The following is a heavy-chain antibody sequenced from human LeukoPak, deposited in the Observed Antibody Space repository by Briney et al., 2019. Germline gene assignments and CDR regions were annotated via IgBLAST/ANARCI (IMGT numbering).Heavy chain of an antibody. V-gene: IGHV3-48*02. CDR2: ISITSTTI. CDR1: GCTFSSFS. J-gene: IGHJ4*02. D-gene: IGHD3-10*01. CDR3: ARDMNYYGSGNYWGY. Sequence: PGGSLRLSCAASGCTFSSFSMNWVRQAPGKGLEWVAYISITSTTIYYADSVKGRFTISRDNAKNSLYLQMNSLRDEDTAVYYCARDMNYYGSGNYWGYWGQGTLVTVSS.